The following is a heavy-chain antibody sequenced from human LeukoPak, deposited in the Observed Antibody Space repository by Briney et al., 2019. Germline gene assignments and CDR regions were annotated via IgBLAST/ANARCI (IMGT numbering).Heavy chain of an antibody. CDR1: GFTFTSYN. CDR3: ARALSD. Sequence: GGSLRLSCATPGFTFTSYNIHWVRQAPGKGLEWVAFITTSGTTTLYADSVKGRFTISRDNAKNSVYLQMNSLRDEDTAVYYCARALSDWGQGTKVTVSS. CDR2: ITTSGTTT. J-gene: IGHJ3*01. V-gene: IGHV3-48*02.